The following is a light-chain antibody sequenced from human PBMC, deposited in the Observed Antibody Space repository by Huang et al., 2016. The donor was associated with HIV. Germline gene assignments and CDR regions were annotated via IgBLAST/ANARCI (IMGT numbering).Light chain of an antibody. CDR2: DTS. Sequence: EIVLTQSPATLSLSPGERATLSCKASQSVSSSLAWYQQKPGQAPRLLIYDTSNRATGIPARFSCSESGTDFTLTISSLEPEDFAVYYCQQRSNWPLFTFGPGTKVDIK. J-gene: IGKJ3*01. CDR3: QQRSNWPLFT. V-gene: IGKV3-11*01. CDR1: QSVSSS.